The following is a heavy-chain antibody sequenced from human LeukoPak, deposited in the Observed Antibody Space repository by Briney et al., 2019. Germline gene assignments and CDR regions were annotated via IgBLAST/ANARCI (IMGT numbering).Heavy chain of an antibody. Sequence: GGSLRLSCAASGFTFSNDGMSWVRQAPGKRPEWISYINSRGSDIHYADSVRGRFTIYRDNVKNSLFLQMNSLRVEDTADYFCARDGVALYWGQGTLVTVSS. CDR3: ARDGVALY. J-gene: IGHJ4*02. D-gene: IGHD2-15*01. CDR2: INSRGSDI. CDR1: GFTFSNDG. V-gene: IGHV3-48*01.